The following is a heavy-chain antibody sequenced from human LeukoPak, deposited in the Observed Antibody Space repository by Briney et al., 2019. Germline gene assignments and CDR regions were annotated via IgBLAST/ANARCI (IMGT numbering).Heavy chain of an antibody. CDR2: IYTSGST. J-gene: IGHJ5*02. Sequence: SETLSLTCTVSGGSISSYYWSWIRQPAGKGLEWIGRIYTSGSTNYNPSLKSRVTMSVDTSKNQFSLKLSSVTAADTAVYYCARGQYQLLPLEPNWFDPWGQGTLVTVSS. CDR1: GGSISSYY. V-gene: IGHV4-4*07. D-gene: IGHD2-2*01. CDR3: ARGQYQLLPLEPNWFDP.